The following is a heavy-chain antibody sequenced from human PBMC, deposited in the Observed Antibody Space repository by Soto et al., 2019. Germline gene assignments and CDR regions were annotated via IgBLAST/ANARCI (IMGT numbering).Heavy chain of an antibody. Sequence: EVQLVESGGGLVQPGGSLRLSCAASGFTVSSNYMSWVRQAPGKGLEWVSVIYSGGSTYYADSVKGRFTISRDNSKNTRYLQRNSLRAEDTAVYYCASSTHRFTAVDFDYWGQGTLVTVSS. CDR1: GFTVSSNY. CDR3: ASSTHRFTAVDFDY. V-gene: IGHV3-66*01. CDR2: IYSGGST. D-gene: IGHD2-21*02. J-gene: IGHJ4*02.